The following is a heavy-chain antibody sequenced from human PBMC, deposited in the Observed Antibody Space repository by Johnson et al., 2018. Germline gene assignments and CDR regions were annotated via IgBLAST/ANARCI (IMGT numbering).Heavy chain of an antibody. CDR1: GFTFSNAW. J-gene: IGHJ3*01. D-gene: IGHD3-10*01. CDR2: IKRKTDGGTA. CDR3: ITDRGGFGGEKVWLGAFDV. Sequence: VQLQESGGGLVKPGGSLRLSCAASGFTFSNAWMNWVRQAPGKGLEWVGRIKRKTDGGTADYAAPVRGRFTISRDDSANMLYLQMNSLKTVDTAVYHCITDRGGFGGEKVWLGAFDVWGQGTMVTVS. V-gene: IGHV3-15*07.